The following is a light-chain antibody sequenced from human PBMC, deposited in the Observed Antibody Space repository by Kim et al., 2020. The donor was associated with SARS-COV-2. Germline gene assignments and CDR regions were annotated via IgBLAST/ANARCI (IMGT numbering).Light chain of an antibody. CDR2: GAT. J-gene: IGKJ2*01. V-gene: IGKV1-17*01. CDR3: LQHNTYPYT. Sequence: SASVGDRVIMTCRASQGIRNDLGWYQQKPGEAPKRLIYGATTLQSGVPSRFSGSGSGTDFTLTISSLQPEDFATYYCLQHNTYPYTFGQGTKLEI. CDR1: QGIRND.